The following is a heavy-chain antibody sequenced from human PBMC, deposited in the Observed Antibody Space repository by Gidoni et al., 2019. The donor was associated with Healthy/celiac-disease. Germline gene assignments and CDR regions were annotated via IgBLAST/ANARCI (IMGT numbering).Heavy chain of an antibody. CDR1: GGSISSSSYY. D-gene: IGHD6-13*01. Sequence: QLQLQESGPGLVKPSETLSLTCTVSGGSISSSSYYWGWIRQPPGKGLEWIGSIYYSGSTYYNPSLKSRVTISVDTSKNQFSLKLSSVTAADTAVYYCASFGGPSTGKQQPGIWGQGTMVTVSS. CDR2: IYYSGST. J-gene: IGHJ3*02. V-gene: IGHV4-39*01. CDR3: ASFGGPSTGKQQPGI.